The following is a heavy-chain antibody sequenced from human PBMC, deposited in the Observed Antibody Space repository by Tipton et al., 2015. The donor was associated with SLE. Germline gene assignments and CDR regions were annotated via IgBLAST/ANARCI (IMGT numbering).Heavy chain of an antibody. CDR1: GFTVSSYA. Sequence: GSLRLSCAASGFTVSSYAMSWVRQAPGKGLEWVSGISGSGGSTYYADSVKGRLTISRDNSNNTLYLEVNSLRAEDTAVYYCAKGDLRVDPFDYWGQGTLVTVSS. J-gene: IGHJ4*02. CDR2: ISGSGGST. V-gene: IGHV3-23*01. D-gene: IGHD4-17*01. CDR3: AKGDLRVDPFDY.